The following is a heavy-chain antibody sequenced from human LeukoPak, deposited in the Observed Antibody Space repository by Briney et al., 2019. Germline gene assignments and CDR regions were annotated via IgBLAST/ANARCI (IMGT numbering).Heavy chain of an antibody. V-gene: IGHV4-4*02. CDR3: ARGRAPDY. CDR2: IYHSGST. J-gene: IGHJ4*02. Sequence: SETLSLTCAVSGDSISSTNWWTWVRQPPGKGLEWIGEIYHSGSTNYNPSLKSRVTISVDTSKNQFSLKLSSVTAADTAVYYCARGRAPDYWGQGTLVTVSS. CDR1: GDSISSTNW.